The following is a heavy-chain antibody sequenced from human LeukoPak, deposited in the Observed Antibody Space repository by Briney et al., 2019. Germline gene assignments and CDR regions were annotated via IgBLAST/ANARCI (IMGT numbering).Heavy chain of an antibody. J-gene: IGHJ4*02. D-gene: IGHD3-10*01. V-gene: IGHV4-61*02. CDR3: ARDQTYSGSGIYTYFDY. CDR2: IYSTGST. CDR1: GASISSGGYY. Sequence: PSQTLSLTCTVSGASISSGGYYWSWIRQSAGKGLEYLGRIYSTGSTNYNPSLRSRVTISVDTSKNHFSLKLSSVTAADTAVYYCARDQTYSGSGIYTYFDYWGQGILVTVSS.